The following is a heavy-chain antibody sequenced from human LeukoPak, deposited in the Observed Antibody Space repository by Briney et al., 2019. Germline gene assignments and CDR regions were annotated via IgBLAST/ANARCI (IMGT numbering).Heavy chain of an antibody. CDR2: INHSGST. Sequence: SETLSLTCAVYGGSFSGYYWSWLRQPPGKGLEWIGEINHSGSTNYNPSLKSRVTISVDTSKNQFPLKLSSVTAADTAVYYCARGPSKKWQLVRWFDPWGQGTLVTVSS. D-gene: IGHD6-6*01. CDR1: GGSFSGYY. V-gene: IGHV4-34*01. CDR3: ARGPSKKWQLVRWFDP. J-gene: IGHJ5*02.